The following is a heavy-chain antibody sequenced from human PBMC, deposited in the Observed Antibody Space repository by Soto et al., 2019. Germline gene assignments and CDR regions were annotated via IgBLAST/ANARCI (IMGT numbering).Heavy chain of an antibody. J-gene: IGHJ4*02. CDR1: GGAISSGGYY. Sequence: PSETLSLTCTVSGGAISSGGYYWSWIRQHPGKGLEWIGYIYYSWSTYYNPSLKSRVTISVDTSKNQFSLKLSSVTAADTAVYYWEREGVRQWLVVGYWGQVNLVTVSS. CDR2: IYYSWST. V-gene: IGHV4-31*03. D-gene: IGHD6-19*01. CDR3: EREGVRQWLVVGY.